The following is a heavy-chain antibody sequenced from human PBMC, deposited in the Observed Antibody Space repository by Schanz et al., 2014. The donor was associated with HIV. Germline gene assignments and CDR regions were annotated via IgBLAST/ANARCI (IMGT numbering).Heavy chain of an antibody. Sequence: QVQLVESGGGVVQPGRSLRLSCAASGFTFRSYGMHWVRQAPGKGLEWVAVTWYDGSNEYYVDSVKGRFTISRDNSKKAVYLQMNSLRGEDSAVYFCARDRMDTVVSYYYYYGMDVWGQGTTVTVSS. V-gene: IGHV3-33*01. J-gene: IGHJ6*02. CDR2: TWYDGSNE. CDR1: GFTFRSYG. D-gene: IGHD4-17*01. CDR3: ARDRMDTVVSYYYYYGMDV.